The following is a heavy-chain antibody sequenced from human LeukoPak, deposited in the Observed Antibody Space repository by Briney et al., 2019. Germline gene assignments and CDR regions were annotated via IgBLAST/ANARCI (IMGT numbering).Heavy chain of an antibody. CDR1: GFTFSSYE. D-gene: IGHD3-10*01. CDR3: AREWEQWFGIDY. V-gene: IGHV3-48*03. J-gene: IGHJ4*02. CDR2: ISSSGSTI. Sequence: GGSLRLSCAASGFTFSSYEMNWVRRAPGKGLEWVSYISSSGSTIYYADSVKGRFTISRDNAKNSLYLQMNSLRAEDTAVYYCAREWEQWFGIDYWGQGTLVTVSS.